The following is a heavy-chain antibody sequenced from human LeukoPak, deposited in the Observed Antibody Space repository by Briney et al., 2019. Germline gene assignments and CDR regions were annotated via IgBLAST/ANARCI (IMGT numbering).Heavy chain of an antibody. CDR1: GGTFSSYA. CDR2: IIPIFGTA. CDR3: ASPVPIPMVRGVNDAFDI. J-gene: IGHJ3*02. D-gene: IGHD3-10*01. Sequence: ASVKVSCKASGGTFSSYAISWVRQAPGQGLEWMGGIIPIFGTANYAQKSQGRVTITADESTSTAYMELSSLRSEDTAVYYCASPVPIPMVRGVNDAFDIWGQGTMVTVSS. V-gene: IGHV1-69*13.